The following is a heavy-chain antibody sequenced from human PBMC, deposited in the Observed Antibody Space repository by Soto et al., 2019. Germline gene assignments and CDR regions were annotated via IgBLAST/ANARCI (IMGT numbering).Heavy chain of an antibody. Sequence: SVKVSCKASGFTFTCSAVQWVRQARGQRLEWIGWIVVGSGNTNYAQKFQERVTITRDMSTSTAYMELSSLRSEDTAVYYCDILTGYYGGTSFDYWG. D-gene: IGHD3-9*01. CDR3: DILTGYYGGTSFDY. V-gene: IGHV1-58*01. CDR1: GFTFTCSA. J-gene: IGHJ4*01. CDR2: IVVGSGNT.